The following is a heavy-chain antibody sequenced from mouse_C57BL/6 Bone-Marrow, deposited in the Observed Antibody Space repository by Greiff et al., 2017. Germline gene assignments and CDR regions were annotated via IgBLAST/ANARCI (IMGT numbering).Heavy chain of an antibody. Sequence: EVKVEESGGGLVQPKGSLKLSCAASGFSFNTYAMNWVRPAPGKGLEWVARIRSKSNNYATYYADSVKDRFTISRDDSESMLYLQMNNLKTEDTAMYYCVRHGQLRPFAYWGQGTLVTVSA. D-gene: IGHD3-2*02. CDR3: VRHGQLRPFAY. CDR2: IRSKSNNYAT. CDR1: GFSFNTYA. J-gene: IGHJ3*01. V-gene: IGHV10-1*01.